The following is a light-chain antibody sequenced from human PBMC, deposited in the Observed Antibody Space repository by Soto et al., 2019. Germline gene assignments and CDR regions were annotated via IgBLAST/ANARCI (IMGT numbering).Light chain of an antibody. CDR2: AAS. CDR1: QSVSSSY. CDR3: QQHASSPHLYT. Sequence: EIVLTQSPGTLSLSPGERATLSCRASQSVSSSYLVWYQQKPGQAPRLLIDAASSMATGIPDRFSGSGSGTDFTLTISRPEPEDFAVYYCQQHASSPHLYTFGQGTKLEI. V-gene: IGKV3-20*01. J-gene: IGKJ2*01.